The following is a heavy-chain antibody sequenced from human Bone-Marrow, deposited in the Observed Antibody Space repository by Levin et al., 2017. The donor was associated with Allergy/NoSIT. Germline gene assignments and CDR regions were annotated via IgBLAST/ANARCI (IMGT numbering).Heavy chain of an antibody. V-gene: IGHV1-2*02. J-gene: IGHJ4*02. D-gene: IGHD4-17*01. Sequence: PPASVKVSCKAAGYTFTDYYMHWVRQAPGQGLEWMGWVNCNSGDTHYAQKFQGRVTMTRDTSITTDYIDLSSLRSDDTALYYCARNDYGDYVQNFDYWGQGTLVTVSS. CDR1: GYTFTDYY. CDR3: ARNDYGDYVQNFDY. CDR2: VNCNSGDT.